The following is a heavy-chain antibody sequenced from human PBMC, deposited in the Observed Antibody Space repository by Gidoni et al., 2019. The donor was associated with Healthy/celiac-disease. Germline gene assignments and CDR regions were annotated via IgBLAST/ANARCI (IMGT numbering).Heavy chain of an antibody. CDR2: INHSGST. J-gene: IGHJ4*02. D-gene: IGHD3-22*01. CDR3: ARALTHYYDTQKTAGDY. V-gene: IGHV4-34*01. Sequence: QVQLQQWGAGLLKPSETLSLTCAVYGGSFSGYYWSWIRQPPGKGLEWIGEINHSGSTNYNPSLKIRVTISVDTSKNQFSLKLSSVTAADTAVYYCARALTHYYDTQKTAGDYWGQGTLVTVSS. CDR1: GGSFSGYY.